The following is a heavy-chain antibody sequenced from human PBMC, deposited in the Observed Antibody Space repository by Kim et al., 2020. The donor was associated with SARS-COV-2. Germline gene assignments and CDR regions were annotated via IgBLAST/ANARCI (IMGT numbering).Heavy chain of an antibody. CDR2: IKQDGSEK. D-gene: IGHD4-17*01. V-gene: IGHV3-7*03. CDR3: ATGGRYGDYPVDY. Sequence: GGSLRLSCAASGFTFSSYWMSWVRQAPGKGLEWVANIKQDGSEKYYVDSVKGRFTISRDNAKNSLYVQMNSLRAEDTAVYYCATGGRYGDYPVDYWGQGTLVTVSS. J-gene: IGHJ4*02. CDR1: GFTFSSYW.